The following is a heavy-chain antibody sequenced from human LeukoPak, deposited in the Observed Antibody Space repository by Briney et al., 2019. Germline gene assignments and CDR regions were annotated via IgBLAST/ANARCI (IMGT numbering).Heavy chain of an antibody. D-gene: IGHD3-10*01. Sequence: GGSLRPSCAVSGFTFSSYGMSWVRQAPGEGLEWVSTISGGGDATYYADSVKGRFTISRDNSKNTLYLQMNSLRVEDTAVYYCARDSSMLRGPLVIYYFDFWGQGTLVTVSS. CDR1: GFTFSSYG. V-gene: IGHV3-23*01. CDR2: ISGGGDAT. CDR3: ARDSSMLRGPLVIYYFDF. J-gene: IGHJ4*02.